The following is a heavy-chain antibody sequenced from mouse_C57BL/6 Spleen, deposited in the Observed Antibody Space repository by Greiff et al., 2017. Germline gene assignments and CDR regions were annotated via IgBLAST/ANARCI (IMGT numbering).Heavy chain of an antibody. V-gene: IGHV1-81*01. CDR2: IYPRSGNT. J-gene: IGHJ3*01. Sequence: QVQLKQSGAELARPGASVKLSCKASGYTFTSYGISWVKQRTGQGLEWIGEIYPRSGNTYYNEKFKGKATRTADKSSSTAYMELRSLTSEDSAVYFCARGEVAYWGQGTLVTVSA. CDR1: GYTFTSYG. CDR3: ARGEVAY.